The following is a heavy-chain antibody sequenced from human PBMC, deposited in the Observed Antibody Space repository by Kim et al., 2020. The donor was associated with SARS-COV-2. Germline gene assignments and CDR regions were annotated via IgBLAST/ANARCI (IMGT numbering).Heavy chain of an antibody. CDR3: AKASLWFGELLYTHYYGMDV. Sequence: GGSLRLSCAASGFTFSSYAMSWVRQAPGKGLEWVSAISGSGGSTYYADSVKGRFTISRDNSKNTLYLQMNSLRAEDTAVYYCAKASLWFGELLYTHYYGMDVWGQGTTVTVSS. J-gene: IGHJ6*02. V-gene: IGHV3-23*01. CDR2: ISGSGGST. CDR1: GFTFSSYA. D-gene: IGHD3-10*01.